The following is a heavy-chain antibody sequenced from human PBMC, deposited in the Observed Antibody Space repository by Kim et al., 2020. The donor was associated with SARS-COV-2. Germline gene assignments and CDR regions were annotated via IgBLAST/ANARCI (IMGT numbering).Heavy chain of an antibody. Sequence: GESLKISCKGSGYNSTTYWIAWVRQMPGEGLELMGIIYPGDSDTTYSPSFQGRVTISADKSINTAYLQWSSLKASDTAIYYCARLRYSSSAPLDYWGQGTLVTVSS. V-gene: IGHV5-51*01. J-gene: IGHJ4*02. D-gene: IGHD6-6*01. CDR1: GYNSTTYW. CDR3: ARLRYSSSAPLDY. CDR2: IYPGDSDT.